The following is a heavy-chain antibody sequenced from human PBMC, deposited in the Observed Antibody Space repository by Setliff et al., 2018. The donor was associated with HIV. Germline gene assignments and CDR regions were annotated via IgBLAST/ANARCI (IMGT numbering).Heavy chain of an antibody. Sequence: PSETLSLTCAVYGGSLSGYHWSWSRQSPGKGLEWSGEINHSGSTNYNPSLKSRVIISIDTSKKQFSLKLTSVTAADTATYYCAAPRGMSTILVYWGQGSLVTVSS. CDR2: INHSGST. CDR1: GGSLSGYH. CDR3: AAPRGMSTILVY. V-gene: IGHV4-34*01. D-gene: IGHD3-9*01. J-gene: IGHJ4*02.